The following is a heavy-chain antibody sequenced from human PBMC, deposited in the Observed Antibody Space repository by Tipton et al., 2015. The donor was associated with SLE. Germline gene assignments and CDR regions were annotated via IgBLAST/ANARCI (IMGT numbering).Heavy chain of an antibody. Sequence: TLSLTCTVSGGSISSHYWSWIRQPPGKGLEWIGYIYYRGSTDYNPSLKSRVTISVDTSKNQFSLKLSSVTAADTAVYYCTRECTGGVCYMHYYGMDVWGQGTTVTVSS. V-gene: IGHV4-59*11. CDR2: IYYRGST. CDR3: TRECTGGVCYMHYYGMDV. J-gene: IGHJ6*02. D-gene: IGHD2-8*02. CDR1: GGSISSHY.